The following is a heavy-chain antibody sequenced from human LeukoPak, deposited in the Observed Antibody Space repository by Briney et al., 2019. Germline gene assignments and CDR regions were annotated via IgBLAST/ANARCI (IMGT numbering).Heavy chain of an antibody. CDR1: GFMFSNER. V-gene: IGHV3-74*01. J-gene: IGHJ4*02. CDR2: IDNDGSNP. CDR3: AKSDPPLPY. Sequence: PGGSLRLSCAASGFMFSNERMHRVRQLPGKGLFWVSHIDNDGSNPTYVDSVKGRFTISRDNAKSTLYLHMNSLRPEDTGVYFCAKSDPPLPYWGQGTLVTVSS. D-gene: IGHD2-21*02.